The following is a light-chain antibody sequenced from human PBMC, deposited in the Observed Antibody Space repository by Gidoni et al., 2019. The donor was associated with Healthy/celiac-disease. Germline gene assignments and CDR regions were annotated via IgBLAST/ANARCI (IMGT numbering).Light chain of an antibody. Sequence: EIVFTPSPAPLSLSPGERATLSCRARQSVSSYLAWYQQKPGQAPRLLIYAASNRATGIPARFSGSGSGTDFTLTSSSLELEDCAVYYCQQRSNWPPRLTFGGGTKVEIK. CDR1: QSVSSY. V-gene: IGKV3-11*01. CDR3: QQRSNWPPRLT. CDR2: AAS. J-gene: IGKJ4*01.